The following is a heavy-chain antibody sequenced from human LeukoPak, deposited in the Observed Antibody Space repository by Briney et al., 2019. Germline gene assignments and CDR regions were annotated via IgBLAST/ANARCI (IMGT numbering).Heavy chain of an antibody. J-gene: IGHJ6*02. CDR2: IHNSGSS. CDR3: ARGTLRGNNGAYGMDV. CDR1: GGSISDYY. V-gene: IGHV4-59*01. Sequence: PSETLSLTCVVSGGSISDYYWTWIRQPPGKGLEWIGYIHNSGSSNYNPALKSRVTISGDTSKNHFSLRLSSVTAADTALYYCARGTLRGNNGAYGMDVWGQGTTVTVSS. D-gene: IGHD1/OR15-1a*01.